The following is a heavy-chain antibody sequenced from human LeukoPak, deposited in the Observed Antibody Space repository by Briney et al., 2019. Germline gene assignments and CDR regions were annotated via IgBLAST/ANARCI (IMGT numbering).Heavy chain of an antibody. CDR2: ISSISSTI. D-gene: IGHD3-10*01. Sequence: PGGSLRLSCAASGFTFSSYSMNWVRQAPGKGLEWVSYISSISSTIYYADSVKGRFTISRDNAKKSLYLQMNSLRVEDTGVYYCAKDQRLYYNGWPTSFDDWGQGTLVIVSS. CDR3: AKDQRLYYNGWPTSFDD. J-gene: IGHJ4*02. CDR1: GFTFSSYS. V-gene: IGHV3-48*01.